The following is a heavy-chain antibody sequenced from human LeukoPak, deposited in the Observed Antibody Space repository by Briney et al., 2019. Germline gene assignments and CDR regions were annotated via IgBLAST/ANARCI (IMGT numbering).Heavy chain of an antibody. CDR1: GFTFDDYG. Sequence: GGSLRLSCAASGFTFDDYGMSWVRQAPGKGLEWVSSISSSSSYIYYADSVKGRFTISRDNAKNSLYLQMNSLRAEDTAVYYCARDYPSAVAGTPDYWGQGTLVTVSS. CDR3: ARDYPSAVAGTPDY. CDR2: ISSSSSYI. D-gene: IGHD6-19*01. V-gene: IGHV3-21*01. J-gene: IGHJ4*02.